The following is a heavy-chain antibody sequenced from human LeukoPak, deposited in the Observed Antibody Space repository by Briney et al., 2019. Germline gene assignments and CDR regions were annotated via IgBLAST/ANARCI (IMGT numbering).Heavy chain of an antibody. D-gene: IGHD3-22*01. Sequence: GGSLRLSCAASGFTFSSYWMHWVRQAPGKGLVWVSRINSDGSSTSYADSAKGRFTISRDNAKNTLYLQMNSLRAEDTAVYYCAGNAYYYDSSGYFPSDYWGQGTLVTVSS. CDR2: INSDGSST. CDR1: GFTFSSYW. V-gene: IGHV3-74*01. J-gene: IGHJ4*02. CDR3: AGNAYYYDSSGYFPSDY.